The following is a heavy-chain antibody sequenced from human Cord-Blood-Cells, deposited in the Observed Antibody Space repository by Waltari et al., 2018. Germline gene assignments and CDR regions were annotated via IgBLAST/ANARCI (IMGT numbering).Heavy chain of an antibody. CDR2: INPNSGGP. D-gene: IGHD7-27*01. V-gene: IGHV1-2*02. J-gene: IGHJ4*02. Sequence: QVQLVQSGAEVKKPGASVKVSCKASGYTFTGYYMHWVRQAPGQGLEWMGWINPNSGGPNYAQKFKGRVTMTRDTSISTAYMELSRLRSDDTAVYYCARRGDQLGMDPLDYWGQGTLVTVSS. CDR1: GYTFTGYY. CDR3: ARRGDQLGMDPLDY.